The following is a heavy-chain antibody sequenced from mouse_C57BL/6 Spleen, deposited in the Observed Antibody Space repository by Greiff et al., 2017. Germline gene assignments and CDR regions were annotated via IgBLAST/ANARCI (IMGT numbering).Heavy chain of an antibody. CDR2: IRLKSDNYAT. J-gene: IGHJ3*01. CDR3: TADSSGYGAY. CDR1: GFTFSNYW. D-gene: IGHD3-2*02. V-gene: IGHV6-3*01. Sequence: DVMLVESGGGLVQPGGSMKLSCVASGFTFSNYWMNWVRQSPEKGLEWVAQIRLKSDNYATHYAESVKGRFTISRDDSKSSVYLKMNNLRDEGTGIYYCTADSSGYGAYWGQGTLVTVSA.